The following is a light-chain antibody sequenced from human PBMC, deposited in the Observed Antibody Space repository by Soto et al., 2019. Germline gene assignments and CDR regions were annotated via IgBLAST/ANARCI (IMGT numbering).Light chain of an antibody. J-gene: IGKJ2*01. Sequence: ATQTTQSPSSLSASVGDRVTITCRASQGISNDLDWYQQKPGKAPSLLISAASNLHSGVPSRFSGSGSGTDCTLTISSLQPEDSATYYCLQEYSPSPPFGQGTKLEIK. V-gene: IGKV1-6*01. CDR2: AAS. CDR1: QGISND. CDR3: LQEYSPSPP.